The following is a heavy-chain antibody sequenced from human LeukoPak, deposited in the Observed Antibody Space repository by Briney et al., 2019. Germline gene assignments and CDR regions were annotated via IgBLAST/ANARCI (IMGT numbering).Heavy chain of an antibody. CDR2: ISGSGGSA. V-gene: IGHV3-23*01. J-gene: IGHJ4*02. CDR3: AKSLDFVQAGTSDY. CDR1: GFTFSSYA. D-gene: IGHD6-13*01. Sequence: TGGSLRLSCAASGFTFSSYAMSWVRQAPGKGLEWVSAISGSGGSAYYADSVKGRFTISRDNSKNTLYLQMNSLRAEDTAVYYCAKSLDFVQAGTSDYWGQGTLVTVSS.